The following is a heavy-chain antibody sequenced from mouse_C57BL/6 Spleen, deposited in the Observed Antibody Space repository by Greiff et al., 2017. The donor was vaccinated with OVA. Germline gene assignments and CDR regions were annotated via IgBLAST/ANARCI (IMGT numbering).Heavy chain of an antibody. D-gene: IGHD2-1*01. CDR1: GYTITSYW. Sequence: QVQLQQPGAELVKPGASVKLSCKASGYTITSYWMHWVKQRPGQGLEWIGMIHPNSGSTNYNEKFKSKATLTVDKSSSTAYMQLSSLTSEDSAVYYCARYGNYGDYAMDYWGQGTSVTVSS. J-gene: IGHJ4*01. CDR2: IHPNSGST. V-gene: IGHV1-64*01. CDR3: ARYGNYGDYAMDY.